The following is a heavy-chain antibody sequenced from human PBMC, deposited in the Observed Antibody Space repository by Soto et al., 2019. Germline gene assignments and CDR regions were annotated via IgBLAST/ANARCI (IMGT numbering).Heavy chain of an antibody. Sequence: GGSLRLSCAASGFTFSSYAMHWVRQAPGKGLEWVAVISYDGSNKYYADSVKGRFTISRDNSKNTLYLQMNSLRAEDTAVYYCSRDSVPVRIQLWYYYYGMDVWGQGTTVTVSS. D-gene: IGHD5-18*01. CDR2: ISYDGSNK. J-gene: IGHJ6*02. CDR1: GFTFSSYA. V-gene: IGHV3-30*04. CDR3: SRDSVPVRIQLWYYYYGMDV.